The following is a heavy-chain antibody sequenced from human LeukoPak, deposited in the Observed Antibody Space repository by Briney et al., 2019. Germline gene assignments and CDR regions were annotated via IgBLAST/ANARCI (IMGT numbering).Heavy chain of an antibody. CDR2: IYPGDSDT. CDR1: GYSFTSYW. D-gene: IGHD3-22*01. V-gene: IGHV5-51*01. J-gene: IGHJ4*02. Sequence: GESLKISCKGSGYSFTSYWIGWVRQMPGKGLEWMGIIYPGDSDTRYSPSFQGQVTISADKSISTAYLQWSSLKASDTAMHYCARRTYYYDSSGYSTPTNYFDYWGQGTLVTVSS. CDR3: ARRTYYYDSSGYSTPTNYFDY.